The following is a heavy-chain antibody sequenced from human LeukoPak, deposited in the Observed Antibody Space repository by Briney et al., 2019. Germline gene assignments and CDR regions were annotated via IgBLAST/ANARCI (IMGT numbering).Heavy chain of an antibody. Sequence: SETLSLTCAVSGGSISSSNWWSWVRQPPGKGLEWVGEIYHSGSTNYNPSLKSRVTISLDRSSNQFSLRLISVTAADTAVYYCATLITTVVTPPYFDNWGQGTLVTVSS. D-gene: IGHD4-23*01. CDR1: GGSISSSNW. CDR2: IYHSGST. J-gene: IGHJ4*02. V-gene: IGHV4-4*02. CDR3: ATLITTVVTPPYFDN.